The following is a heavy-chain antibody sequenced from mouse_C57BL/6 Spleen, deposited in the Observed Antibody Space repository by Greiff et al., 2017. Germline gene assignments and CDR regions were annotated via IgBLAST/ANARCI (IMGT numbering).Heavy chain of an antibody. Sequence: VQLQQSGPELVKPGASVKISCKASGYAFSSSWMNWVKQRPGKGLEWIGRIYPGDGDTNYNGKFKGKATLTADKSSSTAYMQLSSLTSEDSAVYVCARNYGSSYSPYWYFDVWGTGTTVTVSS. V-gene: IGHV1-82*01. CDR3: ARNYGSSYSPYWYFDV. CDR2: IYPGDGDT. J-gene: IGHJ1*03. CDR1: GYAFSSSW. D-gene: IGHD1-1*01.